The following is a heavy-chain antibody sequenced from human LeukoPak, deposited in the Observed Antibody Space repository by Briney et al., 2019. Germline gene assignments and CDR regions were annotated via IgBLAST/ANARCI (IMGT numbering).Heavy chain of an antibody. J-gene: IGHJ5*02. CDR1: GGSISSGSYY. CDR2: IYTSGST. V-gene: IGHV4-61*02. Sequence: SETLSLTCTVSGGSISSGSYYWSWIRQPAGKGLEWIGRIYTSGSTNYNPSLKSRVTISVDTSKNQFSLKLSSVTAADTAVYYCAREGDGYNNWFDPWGQGTLVTVSS. D-gene: IGHD5-24*01. CDR3: AREGDGYNNWFDP.